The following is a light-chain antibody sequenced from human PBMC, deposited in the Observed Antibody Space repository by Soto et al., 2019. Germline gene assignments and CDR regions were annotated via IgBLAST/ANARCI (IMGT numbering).Light chain of an antibody. CDR1: RSVSSY. J-gene: IGKJ2*02. CDR2: DAS. Sequence: EIVLTQSPATLSLSPGERATLSCRASRSVSSYLAWYQQKPGQAPRLLIYDASNRATGIPARFSGSGSGTDFTLTISSLEPEDFGVYYCQQRSNWPRGTFGQGTKLEIK. V-gene: IGKV3-11*01. CDR3: QQRSNWPRGT.